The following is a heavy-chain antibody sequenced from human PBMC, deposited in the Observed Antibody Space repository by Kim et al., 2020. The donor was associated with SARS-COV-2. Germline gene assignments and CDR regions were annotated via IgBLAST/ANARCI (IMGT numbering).Heavy chain of an antibody. D-gene: IGHD4-17*01. CDR3: AKGRSVTPYYYGMDV. CDR1: GFTFGDYA. CDR2: ISWNSGSI. Sequence: GGSLRLSCAASGFTFGDYAMHWVRQAPGKGLEWVSGISWNSGSIGYADSVKGRFTISRDNAKNSLYLQMNSLRAEDTALYYCAKGRSVTPYYYGMDVWGQGTTVTVSS. J-gene: IGHJ6*02. V-gene: IGHV3-9*01.